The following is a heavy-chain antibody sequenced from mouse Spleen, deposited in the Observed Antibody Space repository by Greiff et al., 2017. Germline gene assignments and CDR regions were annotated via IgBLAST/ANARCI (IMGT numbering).Heavy chain of an antibody. CDR3: TTTGNYVVLRLFAY. Sequence: EVQLQQSGAELVRPGASVKLSCTASGFNIKDYYMHWVKQRPEQGLEWIGRIDPEDGDTEYAPKFQGKATMTADTSSNTAYLQLSSLTSEDTAVYYCTTTGNYVVLRLFAYWGQGTLVTVSA. CDR2: IDPEDGDT. J-gene: IGHJ3*01. D-gene: IGHD2-1*01. V-gene: IGHV14-1*01. CDR1: GFNIKDYY.